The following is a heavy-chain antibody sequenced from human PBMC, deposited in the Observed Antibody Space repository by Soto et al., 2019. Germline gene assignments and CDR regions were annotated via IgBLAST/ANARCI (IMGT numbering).Heavy chain of an antibody. D-gene: IGHD5-12*01. J-gene: IGHJ4*02. Sequence: EVQLVESGGGLVQPGGSLRLSCAASGFTFSSYAMHWVRQAPGKGLEYVSVISSSGGSTYYANSVKGRFTISRDNSKNTLYLQMGSLRAEDMAVYYCARTSGYAFDYWGQGTLVTVSS. CDR1: GFTFSSYA. CDR2: ISSSGGST. CDR3: ARTSGYAFDY. V-gene: IGHV3-64*01.